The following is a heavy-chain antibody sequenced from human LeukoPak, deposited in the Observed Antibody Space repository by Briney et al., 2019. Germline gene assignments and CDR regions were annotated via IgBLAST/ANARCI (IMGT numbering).Heavy chain of an antibody. V-gene: IGHV3-23*01. Sequence: GGSLRLSCAASGFTFSSYSMNWVRQAPGKGLEWVSFISGSGDSTYYVGSVKGRFTISRDNSKNTLYLQMNRLRAEDTAVYYCAKGSRGSCSRTYCYPFDYWGQGTLVTVSS. CDR3: AKGSRGSCSRTYCYPFDY. CDR2: ISGSGDST. CDR1: GFTFSSYS. J-gene: IGHJ4*02. D-gene: IGHD2-2*01.